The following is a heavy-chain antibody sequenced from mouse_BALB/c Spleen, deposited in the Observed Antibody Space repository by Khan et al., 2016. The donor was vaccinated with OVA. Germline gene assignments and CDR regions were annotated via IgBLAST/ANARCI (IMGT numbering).Heavy chain of an antibody. Sequence: EVQLQQSGAELVKPGASVKLSCTASGVNIRDTYFHWVKQRPEQGLEWIGRIAPANGNTPYEPNFQGKSTISLDTSSHTSYLPLNSLTSEATAVYYCARPSYDPRDFEVWGAGTTVTVS. CDR2: IAPANGNT. CDR3: ARPSYDPRDFEV. J-gene: IGHJ1*01. V-gene: IGHV14-3*02. D-gene: IGHD2-3*01. CDR1: GVNIRDTY.